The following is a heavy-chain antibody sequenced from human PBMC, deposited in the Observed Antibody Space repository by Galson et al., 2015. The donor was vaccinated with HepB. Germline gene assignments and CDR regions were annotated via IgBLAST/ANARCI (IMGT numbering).Heavy chain of an antibody. CDR2: INHSGST. V-gene: IGHV4-34*01. CDR1: GGSFSGYY. J-gene: IGHJ4*02. CDR3: AVQTVGGWYPHGDY. D-gene: IGHD6-19*01. Sequence: SETLSLTCAVYGGSFSGYYWSWLRQPPGKGLEWIGEINHSGSTNYNPSLKSRVTISVDTSKNQFSLKLSSVTAADTAVYYCAVQTVGGWYPHGDYWGQGTLVTVSS.